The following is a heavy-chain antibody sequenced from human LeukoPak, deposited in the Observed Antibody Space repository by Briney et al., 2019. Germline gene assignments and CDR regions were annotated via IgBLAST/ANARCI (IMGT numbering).Heavy chain of an antibody. CDR1: GYSFTSYW. Sequence: GESLKISCKGSGYSFTSYWIGWVRQMPGKGLEWMGIIYPGDSDTRHSSSFQGQVTISADKSISTAYLQWSSLKASDTAMYYCARQRSYYDSSGYYYAFDIWGQGTMVTVSS. CDR2: IYPGDSDT. V-gene: IGHV5-51*01. CDR3: ARQRSYYDSSGYYYAFDI. J-gene: IGHJ3*02. D-gene: IGHD3-22*01.